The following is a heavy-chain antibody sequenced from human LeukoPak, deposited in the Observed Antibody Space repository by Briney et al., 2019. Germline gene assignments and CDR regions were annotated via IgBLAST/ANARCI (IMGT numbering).Heavy chain of an antibody. D-gene: IGHD1-26*01. J-gene: IGHJ6*02. CDR1: GFTVSSNY. CDR3: ARISEAYYYYGMDV. Sequence: GGSLRLSCAASGFTVSSNYMSWVRQAPGKGLEWVSVIYSGGRTDYADSAKGRFTISRDNSKNTLYFQMSSLRAEDTAVYYCARISEAYYYYGMDVWGQGTTVTVSS. V-gene: IGHV3-66*01. CDR2: IYSGGRT.